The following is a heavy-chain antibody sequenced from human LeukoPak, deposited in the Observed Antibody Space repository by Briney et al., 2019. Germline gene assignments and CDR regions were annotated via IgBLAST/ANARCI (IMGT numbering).Heavy chain of an antibody. CDR2: IIPIFGTA. CDR3: ARADIVVVPAAIYPHNWFDP. CDR1: GGTFSSYA. V-gene: IGHV1-69*13. Sequence: SVKVSCKASGGTFSSYAISWVRQAPGQGLEWMGGIIPIFGTANYAQKFQGRVTITADESTSTAYMEPSSLRSEDTAVYYCARADIVVVPAAIYPHNWFDPWGQGTLVTVSS. D-gene: IGHD2-2*01. J-gene: IGHJ5*02.